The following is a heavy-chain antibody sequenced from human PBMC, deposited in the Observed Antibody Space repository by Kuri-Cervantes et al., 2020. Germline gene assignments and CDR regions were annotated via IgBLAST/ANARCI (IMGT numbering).Heavy chain of an antibody. V-gene: IGHV3-30*05. CDR3: AREIEGAPDY. CDR2: ISYDGSNK. J-gene: IGHJ4*02. D-gene: IGHD1-26*01. CDR1: GFTFSNYG. Sequence: GGSLRLSCAASGFTFSNYGMHWVRQAPGKGLEWVAVISYDGSNKYYADSVKGRFTISRDNSKNTLYLQMNSLRAEDTAVYYCAREIEGAPDYWGQGTLVTVSS.